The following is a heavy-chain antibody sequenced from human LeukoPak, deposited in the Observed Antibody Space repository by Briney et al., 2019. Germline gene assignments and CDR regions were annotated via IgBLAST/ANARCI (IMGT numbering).Heavy chain of an antibody. V-gene: IGHV3-48*03. CDR3: VRELAYYFDY. D-gene: IGHD1-1*01. Sequence: PGGSLRLSCAASGFAYGTYAMHWVRQAPGKGLEWVSYISSSGSTTFYADSMKGRFTMSRDNAKNSLYLQMNSLRAEDTAVYYCVRELAYYFDYWGQGTLVTVSS. CDR2: ISSSGSTT. CDR1: GFAYGTYA. J-gene: IGHJ4*02.